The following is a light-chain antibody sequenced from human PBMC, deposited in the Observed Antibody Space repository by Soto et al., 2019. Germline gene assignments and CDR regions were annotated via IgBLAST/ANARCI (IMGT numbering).Light chain of an antibody. J-gene: IGKJ4*01. Sequence: EIVLTQSPATLSLSPGERATLSCRASESVSSYLAWYQQKPGLAPRLLIYAASSRATGIPVRFSGSGSGTDFTLTISSLEPEDFAFYFCQQSRSWPLTFGGGTKVEIK. CDR2: AAS. CDR3: QQSRSWPLT. V-gene: IGKV3-11*01. CDR1: ESVSSY.